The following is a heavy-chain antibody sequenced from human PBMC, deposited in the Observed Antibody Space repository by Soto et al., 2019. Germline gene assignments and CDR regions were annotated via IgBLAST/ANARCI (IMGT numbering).Heavy chain of an antibody. J-gene: IGHJ4*02. Sequence: QVQLVESGGGVVQPGRSLRLSCAGSGFKFSSYGMHWVRQAPGKGLEWVAVTSYDGGDTHYADSVEGRFTISRDNSKNTLYLQMDSLRADDTAVYYCAKDLSPLGRNCLNSWGQGTLVTVSS. D-gene: IGHD3-16*01. V-gene: IGHV3-30*18. CDR3: AKDLSPLGRNCLNS. CDR1: GFKFSSYG. CDR2: TSYDGGDT.